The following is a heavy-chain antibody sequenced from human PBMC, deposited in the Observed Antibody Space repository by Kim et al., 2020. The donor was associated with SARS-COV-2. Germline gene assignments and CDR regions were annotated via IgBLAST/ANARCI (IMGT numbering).Heavy chain of an antibody. V-gene: IGHV1-8*01. J-gene: IGHJ5*02. CDR3: ARGRTYSSSWSNWFDP. CDR1: GYTFTSYD. D-gene: IGHD6-13*01. CDR2: MNPNSGNT. Sequence: ASVKVSCKASGYTFTSYDINWVRQATGQGLEWMGWMNPNSGNTGYAQKFQGRVTMTRNTSISTAYMELSSLRSEDTAVYYCARGRTYSSSWSNWFDPWGQGTLVTVSS.